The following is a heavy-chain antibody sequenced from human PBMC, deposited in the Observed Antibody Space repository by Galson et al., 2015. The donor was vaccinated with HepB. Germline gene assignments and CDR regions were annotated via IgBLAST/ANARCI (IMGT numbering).Heavy chain of an antibody. CDR2: IRSKATNFAA. CDR1: GFTFSGSA. J-gene: IGHJ4*02. CDR3: VRSGDFSGYSSR. D-gene: IGHD6-13*01. V-gene: IGHV3-73*01. Sequence: SLRLSCAASGFTFSGSAIHWVRQASGKGPEWIGHIRSKATNFAALYVPLLKGRFTISRDDSKNLAYLHMRSLKTDDTAVYYCVRSGDFSGYSSRWGQGTQVTVSS.